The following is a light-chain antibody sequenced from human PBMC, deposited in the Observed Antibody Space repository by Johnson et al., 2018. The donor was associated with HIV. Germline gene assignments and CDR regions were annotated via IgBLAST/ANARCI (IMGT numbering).Light chain of an antibody. J-gene: IGLJ1*01. V-gene: IGLV1-51*02. CDR2: ENN. Sequence: QSVLTQPPSVSAAPGQKVTISCSGSSSNIGNNYVSWYQQLPGTAHKLLIYENNKRPSGIPDRFSGSKSGTSATLGITGLQTGDEADYYCGTWDSSLSAGVLGTGTKVTVL. CDR1: SSNIGNNY. CDR3: GTWDSSLSAGV.